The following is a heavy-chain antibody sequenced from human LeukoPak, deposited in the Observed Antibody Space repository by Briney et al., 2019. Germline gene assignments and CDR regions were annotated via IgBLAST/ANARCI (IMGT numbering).Heavy chain of an antibody. D-gene: IGHD6-13*01. CDR3: AKVSKGDIAAAGTTSPHFQH. J-gene: IGHJ1*01. CDR2: ISYDGSNK. Sequence: PGRSLRLSCAASGFTFSSYGMHWVRQAPGKGLEWVAVISYDGSNKYYADSVKGRFTISRDNSKNTLYLQMNSLRAEDTAVYYCAKVSKGDIAAAGTTSPHFQHWGQGTLVTVYS. V-gene: IGHV3-30*18. CDR1: GFTFSSYG.